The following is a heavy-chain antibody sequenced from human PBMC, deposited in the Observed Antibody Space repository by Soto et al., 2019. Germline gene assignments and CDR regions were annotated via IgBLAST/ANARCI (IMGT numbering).Heavy chain of an antibody. D-gene: IGHD2-2*02. Sequence: ASVKVSCKASGYTFTGYYMHWVRQAPGQGLEWMGWINPNSGGTSYAQKFQGWVTMTRDTSISTAYMELSRLRSDDTAVYYCARNEAECSSTSCYTFPYYYYYGMDVWGQGTTVTVSS. CDR2: INPNSGGT. V-gene: IGHV1-2*04. CDR1: GYTFTGYY. J-gene: IGHJ6*02. CDR3: ARNEAECSSTSCYTFPYYYYYGMDV.